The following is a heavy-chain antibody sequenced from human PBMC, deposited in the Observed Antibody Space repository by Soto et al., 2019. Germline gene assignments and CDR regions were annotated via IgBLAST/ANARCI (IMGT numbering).Heavy chain of an antibody. CDR3: ARVQDIVLVPAARGMDV. CDR2: ISAYNGNT. CDR1: GYTFTSYG. D-gene: IGHD2-2*01. Sequence: ASVKVSCKASGYTFTSYGISRVRQAPGQGLEWMGWISAYNGNTNYAQKLQGRVTMTTDTSTSTAYMELRSLRSDDTAVYYCARVQDIVLVPAARGMDVWGQGTTVTV. V-gene: IGHV1-18*01. J-gene: IGHJ6*02.